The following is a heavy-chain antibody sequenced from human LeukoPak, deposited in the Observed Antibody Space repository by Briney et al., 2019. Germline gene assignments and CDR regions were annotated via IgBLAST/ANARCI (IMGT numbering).Heavy chain of an antibody. J-gene: IGHJ6*02. Sequence: GGSLRLSCSASGFTFSSYAMHCVRQAPGKGLDYVSAISTNGGSTYYADSVKGRFTISRDNSKNTLYLQMSSLRAEDTAVYYCVKGHDYRYYGMDVWGQGTTVTVSS. V-gene: IGHV3-64D*06. CDR3: VKGHDYRYYGMDV. CDR2: ISTNGGST. CDR1: GFTFSSYA.